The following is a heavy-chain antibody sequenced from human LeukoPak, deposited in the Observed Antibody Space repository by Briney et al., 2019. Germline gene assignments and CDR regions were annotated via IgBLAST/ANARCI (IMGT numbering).Heavy chain of an antibody. D-gene: IGHD5-18*01. CDR3: AREWVTSYYFDY. CDR1: GYTFTSYG. J-gene: IGHJ4*02. V-gene: IGHV1-18*01. CDR2: ISAYNGNT. Sequence: GASVKVSCKASGYTFTSYGISWVRQAPGQGLEWMGWISAYNGNTNYAQKLQGRVTTTTDTSTSTAYIELRSLRSDHTAVYYCAREWVTSYYFDYWGQGTLVNVSS.